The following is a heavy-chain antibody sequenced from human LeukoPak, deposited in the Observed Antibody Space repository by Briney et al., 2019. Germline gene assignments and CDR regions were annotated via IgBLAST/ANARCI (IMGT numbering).Heavy chain of an antibody. V-gene: IGHV4-59*08. D-gene: IGHD6-13*01. Sequence: SETLSLTCTVSGGSISGYYWSWIRQPPGKSLEWIGYILYSGTTNFNPSLKSRVTISVDTSKNQFSLKLSSVTAADTAVYYCARRGVGRGYSSSWYDGPARSGMDVWGQGTTVTVSS. J-gene: IGHJ6*02. CDR1: GGSISGYY. CDR2: ILYSGTT. CDR3: ARRGVGRGYSSSWYDGPARSGMDV.